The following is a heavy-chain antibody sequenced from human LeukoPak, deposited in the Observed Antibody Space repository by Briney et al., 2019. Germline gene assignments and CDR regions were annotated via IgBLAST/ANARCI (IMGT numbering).Heavy chain of an antibody. CDR2: IYYSGST. CDR1: GGSISSYY. V-gene: IGHV4-59*01. Sequence: SETLSLTCTVSGGSISSYYWSWIRQPPGKGLEWIGYIYYSGSTNYNPSLKSRVTISVDTSKNQFSLKLSSVTAADTAVYYCARSAPYCSGGSCYHYWGQGTLVTASS. D-gene: IGHD2-15*01. J-gene: IGHJ4*02. CDR3: ARSAPYCSGGSCYHY.